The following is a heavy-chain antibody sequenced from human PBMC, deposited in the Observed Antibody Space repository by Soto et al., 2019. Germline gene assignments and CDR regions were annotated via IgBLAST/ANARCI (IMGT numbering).Heavy chain of an antibody. Sequence: QVQLVESGGGVVQPGRSLRLSCAASGFTFSSYGMHWVRQAPGKGLEWVAVIWYDGSNKYYADSVKGRFTISRDNSKNTLYLQMNSLRAEDTAVYYCARGGSIMITFGGVIVNASDYWGQGTLVTVSS. D-gene: IGHD3-16*02. J-gene: IGHJ4*02. CDR3: ARGGSIMITFGGVIVNASDY. CDR2: IWYDGSNK. CDR1: GFTFSSYG. V-gene: IGHV3-33*01.